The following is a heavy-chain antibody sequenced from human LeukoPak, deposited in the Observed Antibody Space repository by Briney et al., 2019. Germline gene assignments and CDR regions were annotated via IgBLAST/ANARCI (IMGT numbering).Heavy chain of an antibody. CDR2: ISGSGGST. J-gene: IGHJ3*02. CDR3: ARRDNRLDI. CDR1: GFTFSSHS. Sequence: PGGSLRLSCAASGFTFSSHSINWVRQAPGKGLEWVSAISGSGGSTYYADSVKGRFTISRDNSKNTLYLQMNSLRAEDTAVYYCARRDNRLDIWGQGTMVTVSS. V-gene: IGHV3-23*01. D-gene: IGHD2/OR15-2a*01.